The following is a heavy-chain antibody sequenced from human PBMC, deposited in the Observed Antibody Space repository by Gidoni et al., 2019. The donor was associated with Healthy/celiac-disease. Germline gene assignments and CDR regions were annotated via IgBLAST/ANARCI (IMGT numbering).Heavy chain of an antibody. V-gene: IGHV3-23*01. CDR3: AKDHVAVAGTGEFDY. J-gene: IGHJ4*02. CDR1: GFTFRSYA. Sequence: EVQLLESGGGLVQPWGSLRLSCAASGFTFRSYAMSWVRQAPGKVLEWVSAISGSGGSTYYADSVKGRFTISRDNSKNTLYLQMNSLRAEDTAVYYCAKDHVAVAGTGEFDYWGQGTLVTVSS. CDR2: ISGSGGST. D-gene: IGHD6-19*01.